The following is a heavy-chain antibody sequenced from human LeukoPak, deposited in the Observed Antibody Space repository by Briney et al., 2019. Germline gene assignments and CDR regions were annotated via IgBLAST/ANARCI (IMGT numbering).Heavy chain of an antibody. D-gene: IGHD1-26*01. CDR2: IYSGGRT. J-gene: IGHJ4*02. CDR1: GFTVSTNY. CDR3: AKVEDGDQWARKNSFDY. V-gene: IGHV3-53*01. Sequence: GGSLRLSCAASGFTVSTNYMSWVRQAPGKGLEWVSVIYSGGRTYYTDSVKGRFTISRDNSKNTLYLQMNSLRAEDTAVYYCAKVEDGDQWARKNSFDYWGQGTLVTVSS.